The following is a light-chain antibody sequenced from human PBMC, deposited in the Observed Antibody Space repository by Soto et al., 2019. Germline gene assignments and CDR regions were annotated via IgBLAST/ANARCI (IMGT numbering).Light chain of an antibody. CDR1: QSVSSN. V-gene: IGKV3-11*01. Sequence: EIVLTQSPATLSLSPGERATLSCRASQSVSSNLAWYQQKPGQAPRLLIYDTSSRATGIPDRFSGSGSGTDFTLTISSLEPEDFAVYYCQQRSNWPPLTFGQGTKVDIK. CDR2: DTS. J-gene: IGKJ4*01. CDR3: QQRSNWPPLT.